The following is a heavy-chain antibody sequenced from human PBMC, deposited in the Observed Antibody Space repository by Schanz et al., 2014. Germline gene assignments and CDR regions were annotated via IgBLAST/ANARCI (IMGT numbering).Heavy chain of an antibody. CDR2: IGYLGDT. D-gene: IGHD1-1*01. CDR1: GFTLSNSD. J-gene: IGHJ4*02. V-gene: IGHV3-13*01. CDR3: ARGTDGNLHY. Sequence: EVHLVESGGGLVKRGGSLRLSCAASGFTLSNSDMHWVRQGTGKGLEWVSTIGYLGDTYYPDSVKGRFTVSRDSGQNSLYLQMNSLRAGDTAVYYCARGTDGNLHYWGQGALVTVSS.